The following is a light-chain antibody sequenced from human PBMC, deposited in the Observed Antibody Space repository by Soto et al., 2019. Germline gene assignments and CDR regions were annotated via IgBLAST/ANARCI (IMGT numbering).Light chain of an antibody. CDR2: DAS. J-gene: IGKJ4*01. CDR1: QNINNY. V-gene: IGKV1-33*01. CDR3: QQYDNLPLT. Sequence: DIQMTQSPSSLSASAGDRVTITFQASQNINNYLNWYQQKPGRAPKLLIYDASNLEAGVPSRFSGSGSGTDFTFTISSLQPEDIATYYCQQYDNLPLTFGGGTKVDI.